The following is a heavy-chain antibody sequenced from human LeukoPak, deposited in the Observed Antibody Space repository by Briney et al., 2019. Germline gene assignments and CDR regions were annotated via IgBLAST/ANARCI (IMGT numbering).Heavy chain of an antibody. CDR3: ARLMEPAAMRDV. D-gene: IGHD2-2*01. Sequence: ASVKVSCKASGYTFTGYYMHWVRQAPGQGLEWMGWINPNSGGTNYARKFQGRVTMTRDTSISTAYMELNRLRSDDTAVYYCARLMEPAAMRDVWGKGTTVTVSS. CDR2: INPNSGGT. CDR1: GYTFTGYY. V-gene: IGHV1-2*02. J-gene: IGHJ6*04.